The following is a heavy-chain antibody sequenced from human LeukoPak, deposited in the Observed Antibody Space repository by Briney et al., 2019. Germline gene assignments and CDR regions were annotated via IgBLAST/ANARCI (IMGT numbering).Heavy chain of an antibody. D-gene: IGHD3-22*01. CDR2: INPSGGST. V-gene: IGHV1-46*01. J-gene: IGHJ5*02. Sequence: GASVKVSCEASGYIFTSYYMYWVRQAPGQGLEWMGLINPSGGSTNYAQRFQGRVIMTGDMSTSTVYMELSSLTSEDTAVYYCARGVHVRTYDSNHNRFDPWGQGTLVTVSS. CDR1: GYIFTSYY. CDR3: ARGVHVRTYDSNHNRFDP.